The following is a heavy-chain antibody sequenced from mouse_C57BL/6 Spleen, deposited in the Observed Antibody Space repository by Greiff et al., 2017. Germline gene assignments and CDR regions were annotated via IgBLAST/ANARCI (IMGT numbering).Heavy chain of an antibody. CDR3: AKERANWDYFDY. CDR1: GYTFTSYW. V-gene: IGHV1-53*01. J-gene: IGHJ2*01. D-gene: IGHD4-1*01. Sequence: QVQLQQPGTELVKPGASVKLSCKASGYTFTSYWMHWVKQRPGQGLEWIGNINPSNGGTNYNEKFKSKDTLTVDKSSSTAYMQLSSLTAEDAAVYYCAKERANWDYFDYWGQGTTLTVSS. CDR2: INPSNGGT.